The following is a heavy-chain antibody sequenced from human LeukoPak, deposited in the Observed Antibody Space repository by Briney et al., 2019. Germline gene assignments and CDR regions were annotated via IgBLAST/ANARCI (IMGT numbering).Heavy chain of an antibody. J-gene: IGHJ4*02. V-gene: IGHV4-59*08. CDR1: GESISTYY. D-gene: IGHD3-10*01. CDR3: ARQIAYGRYFDY. CDR2: VYYRGTT. Sequence: SETLSLTCTVSGESISTYYWSWIRQPPGKGLHWIRYVYYRGTTTYNPSLKSRVTISVDTSKNQFSLELNSVTAADTAVYYCARQIAYGRYFDYWGQGALVTVSS.